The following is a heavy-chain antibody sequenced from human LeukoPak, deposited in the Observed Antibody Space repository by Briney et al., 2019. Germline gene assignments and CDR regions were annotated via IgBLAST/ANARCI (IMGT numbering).Heavy chain of an antibody. V-gene: IGHV3-15*01. J-gene: IGHJ4*02. CDR1: GFSFSTYV. CDR2: IKSKADGGTT. D-gene: IGHD2-15*01. Sequence: GGSLRLSCATSGFSFSTYVMSWVRQAPGKGLEWVGRIKSKADGGTTDYAAPVKGRFTISRDDSKNTLYLQMNSLKTEDTAVYYCTTFIRSSDWGQGTLVTVSS. CDR3: TTFIRSSD.